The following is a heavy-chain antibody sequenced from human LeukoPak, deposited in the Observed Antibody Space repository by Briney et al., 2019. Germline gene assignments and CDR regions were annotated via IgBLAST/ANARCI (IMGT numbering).Heavy chain of an antibody. Sequence: ASVKVSCKVSGYTLTELSMHWVRQAPGKGLEWMGGFDPEDGETTYAQKFQGRVTMTEDTSTDTAYMELSSLRSEDTAVYYCATAYLSRYYDSSGPYNWFDPWGQGTLVTVSS. CDR1: GYTLTELS. J-gene: IGHJ5*02. CDR3: ATAYLSRYYDSSGPYNWFDP. D-gene: IGHD3-22*01. V-gene: IGHV1-24*01. CDR2: FDPEDGET.